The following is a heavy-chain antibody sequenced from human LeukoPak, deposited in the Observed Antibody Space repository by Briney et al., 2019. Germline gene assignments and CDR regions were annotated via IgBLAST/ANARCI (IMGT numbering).Heavy chain of an antibody. CDR2: IGPSDSYT. CDR3: ARRRDSSSWYYFDY. D-gene: IGHD6-13*01. J-gene: IGHJ4*02. Sequence: GESLNISCQGSGYSFTSYWISWVRQMPGRGLEWMGRIGPSDSYTNYTPSFQGHVTISADKSISTAYLQWSSLKASDTAMYYCARRRDSSSWYYFDYWGQGTLVTVSS. CDR1: GYSFTSYW. V-gene: IGHV5-10-1*01.